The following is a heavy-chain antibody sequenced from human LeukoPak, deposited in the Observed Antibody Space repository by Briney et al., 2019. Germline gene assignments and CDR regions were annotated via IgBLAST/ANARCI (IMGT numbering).Heavy chain of an antibody. D-gene: IGHD2-15*01. Sequence: GASVKVSCKASGGTFSSYAISWVRQAPGQGLEWMGRIIPILGIANYAQKFQGSVTITADKSTSTAYMELSSLRSEDTAVYYCACVEIGYCSGGSCYPRYWGQGTLVTVSS. CDR3: ACVEIGYCSGGSCYPRY. V-gene: IGHV1-69*04. J-gene: IGHJ4*02. CDR1: GGTFSSYA. CDR2: IIPILGIA.